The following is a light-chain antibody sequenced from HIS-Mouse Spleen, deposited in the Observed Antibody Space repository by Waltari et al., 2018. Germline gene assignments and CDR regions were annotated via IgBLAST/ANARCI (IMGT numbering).Light chain of an antibody. V-gene: IGLV2-14*01. CDR3: SSYTSSSPYVV. Sequence: QSALTPPASVSGSPGQSITISCTGTSSDVGGYNYVSWYQQHPGKAPNLMIYEVSHRPSGVSNRFSGSKSGNTASLTISGLQAEDEADYYRSSYTSSSPYVVFGGGTKLTVL. CDR2: EVS. J-gene: IGLJ2*01. CDR1: SSDVGGYNY.